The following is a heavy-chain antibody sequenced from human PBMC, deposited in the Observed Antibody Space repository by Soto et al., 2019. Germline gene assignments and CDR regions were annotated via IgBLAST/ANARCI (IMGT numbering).Heavy chain of an antibody. CDR2: IYYSGST. CDR1: GGSISSSSYY. J-gene: IGHJ5*02. Sequence: SETLSLTCTVSGGSISSSSYYWGWIRQPRGKGLGCVGSIYYSGSTYYNPSLKSRVTISVDASKNQFSLKLSSVTAADTAVYYCARDLPALAVAALARYNWFDPWGQATLVTVSS. CDR3: ARDLPALAVAALARYNWFDP. D-gene: IGHD6-19*01. V-gene: IGHV4-39*07.